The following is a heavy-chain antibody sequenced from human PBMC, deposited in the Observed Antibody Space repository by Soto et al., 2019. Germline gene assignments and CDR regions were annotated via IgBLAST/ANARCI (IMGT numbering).Heavy chain of an antibody. D-gene: IGHD6-13*01. V-gene: IGHV6-1*01. CDR1: GDSVSSNSAA. J-gene: IGHJ5*02. Sequence: SETLSLTCAISGDSVSSNSAAWNWIRQSPSRGLEWLGRTYYRSKWYNDYAVSVKSRITINPDTSKNQFSLQLNSVTPEDTAVYYCARGGGQQLAFWFDPWGQGTLVTVSS. CDR2: TYYRSKWYN. CDR3: ARGGGQQLAFWFDP.